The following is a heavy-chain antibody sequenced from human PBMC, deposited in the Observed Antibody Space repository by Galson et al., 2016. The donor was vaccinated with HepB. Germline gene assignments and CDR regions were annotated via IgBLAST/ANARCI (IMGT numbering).Heavy chain of an antibody. D-gene: IGHD1-14*01. J-gene: IGHJ4*02. CDR2: INQDGGAR. V-gene: IGHV3-7*04. CDR3: ARGRNNFRY. CDR1: EFTFDFNTYT. Sequence: SLRLSCAASEFTFDFNTYTIHWVRQAPGKGLEWVASINQDGGARYYVDSVRGRFAISRDDAQNSLYLQMNSLRADDTAMYYCARGRNNFRYWGQGTLVTVSS.